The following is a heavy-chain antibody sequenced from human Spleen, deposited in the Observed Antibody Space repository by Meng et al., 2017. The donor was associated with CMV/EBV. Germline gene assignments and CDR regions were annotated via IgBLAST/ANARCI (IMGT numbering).Heavy chain of an antibody. CDR2: IHGADSRT. Sequence: GESLKISCAASRFTFRKFAMSWVRQAPGKGLEWVSIIHGADSRTYYADSVKGRFTISRDNAKNTLYLQMNSLRVEDTAVYYCARDVNLQPDYWGQGTLVTVSS. D-gene: IGHD2/OR15-2a*01. V-gene: IGHV3-23*03. CDR1: RFTFRKFA. J-gene: IGHJ4*02. CDR3: ARDVNLQPDY.